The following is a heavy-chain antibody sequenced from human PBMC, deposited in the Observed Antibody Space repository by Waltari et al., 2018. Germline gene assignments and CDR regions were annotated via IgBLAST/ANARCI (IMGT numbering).Heavy chain of an antibody. Sequence: EVQLVGSGGGLVQPGGSLRLSCAASGFSFSSYWMHWVRQAPGKGLEWVSRINPDGISTSYADSVKGRFTISRDNAKSTLYLQVNSLRAEDTAVYYCASDLSGYYDYWGQGTLVT. CDR1: GFSFSSYW. V-gene: IGHV3-74*01. CDR3: ASDLSGYYDY. CDR2: INPDGIST. D-gene: IGHD3-22*01. J-gene: IGHJ4*02.